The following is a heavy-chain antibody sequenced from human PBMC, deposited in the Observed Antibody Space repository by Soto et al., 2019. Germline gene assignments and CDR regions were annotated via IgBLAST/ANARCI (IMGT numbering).Heavy chain of an antibody. CDR2: IFHDGTA. J-gene: IGHJ4*02. V-gene: IGHV4-4*02. CDR1: GVSISSGNW. D-gene: IGHD3-10*01. Sequence: SATLSLTCSVSGVSISSGNWWTLVRQTPQRGLEYIGEIFHDGTANYYPSFERRVAISVDTSKNQFSLKLTSVTAADTAIYFCARLVYDTRLNYISFDCWGQGALGTVYS. CDR3: ARLVYDTRLNYISFDC.